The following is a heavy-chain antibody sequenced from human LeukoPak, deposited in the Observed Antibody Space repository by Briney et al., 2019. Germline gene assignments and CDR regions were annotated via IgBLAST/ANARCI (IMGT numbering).Heavy chain of an antibody. Sequence: GGSLRLSCAASGFTFSSYGMHWVRQAPGKGLEWVAVIWYDGSNKYYADSVKGRFTISRDNSKNTLYLQMNSLRAEDTAVYYCARDNPTVAGSLDYWGQGTLVTASS. V-gene: IGHV3-33*01. J-gene: IGHJ4*02. D-gene: IGHD6-19*01. CDR3: ARDNPTVAGSLDY. CDR2: IWYDGSNK. CDR1: GFTFSSYG.